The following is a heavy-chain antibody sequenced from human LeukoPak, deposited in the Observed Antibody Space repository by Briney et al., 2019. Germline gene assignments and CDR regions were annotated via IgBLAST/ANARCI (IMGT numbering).Heavy chain of an antibody. J-gene: IGHJ4*02. CDR2: ISTAGSTK. CDR1: GFTFSDYE. D-gene: IGHD2-2*01. CDR3: ARGGPARSWVY. Sequence: SGRSLRLSCAASGFTFSDYEMNWVRQAPGKGLEWISYISTAGSTKYYAESAKGRFTISRDNAKDSLYLQMNSLRVEDTAVYFCARGGPARSWVYWGQGTLVTVSS. V-gene: IGHV3-48*03.